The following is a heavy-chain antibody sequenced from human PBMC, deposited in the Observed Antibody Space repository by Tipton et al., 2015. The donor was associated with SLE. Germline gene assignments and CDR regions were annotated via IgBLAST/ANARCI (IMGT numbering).Heavy chain of an antibody. CDR1: GGSFSGYY. Sequence: LSLTCAVYGGSFSGYYWSWIRQPPGKGLEWIGEINHSGGTKYNPSLKSRVTISLDTSKNQFSLKLSSVTAADTAVYYCASGDFWSGHPVDAFDIWGQGTMVSVSS. CDR3: ASGDFWSGHPVDAFDI. V-gene: IGHV4-34*01. CDR2: INHSGGT. D-gene: IGHD3-3*01. J-gene: IGHJ3*02.